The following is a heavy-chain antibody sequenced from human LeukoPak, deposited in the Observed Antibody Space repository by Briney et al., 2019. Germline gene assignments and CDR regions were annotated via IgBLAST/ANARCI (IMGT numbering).Heavy chain of an antibody. CDR2: FDPEDGET. V-gene: IGHV1-24*01. D-gene: IGHD3-22*01. J-gene: IGHJ4*02. CDR3: ATLTRLGYYYDSSGYPLPFDY. CDR1: GYTLTELT. Sequence: GASVKVSCKVSGYTLTELTMHWVRQAPGKGLEWMGGFDPEDGETIYAQKFQGRVTMTEDTSTDTAYMELSSLRSEDTAVYYCATLTRLGYYYDSSGYPLPFDYWGQGTLVTVSS.